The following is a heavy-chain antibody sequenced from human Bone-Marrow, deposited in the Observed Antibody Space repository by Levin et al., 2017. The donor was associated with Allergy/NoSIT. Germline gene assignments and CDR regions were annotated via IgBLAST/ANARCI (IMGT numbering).Heavy chain of an antibody. Sequence: PGGSLRLSCAASGFTFSSYGMHWVRQAPGKGLEWVAVIWYDGSNKYYADSVKGRFTISRDNSKNTLYLQMNSLRAEDTAVYYCARDGPGPVGLRIVGGYYYGMDVWGQGTTVTVSS. CDR2: IWYDGSNK. J-gene: IGHJ6*02. D-gene: IGHD1-26*01. CDR1: GFTFSSYG. V-gene: IGHV3-33*01. CDR3: ARDGPGPVGLRIVGGYYYGMDV.